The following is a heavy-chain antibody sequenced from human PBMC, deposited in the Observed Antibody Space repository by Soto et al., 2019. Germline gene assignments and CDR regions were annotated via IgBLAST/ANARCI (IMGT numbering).Heavy chain of an antibody. J-gene: IGHJ4*02. CDR1: GFTFDDYT. D-gene: IGHD3-16*01. V-gene: IGHV3-43*01. CDR2: ISWDGGST. CDR3: AKGPYVWGSYPDY. Sequence: EVQLVESGGVVVQPVGSLRLSCAASGFTFDDYTMHWVRQAPGKGLEWVSLISWDGGSTYYADSVKGRFTISRDNSKNSLYLKMNSLRTEDTALYYCAKGPYVWGSYPDYWGQGTLVTVSS.